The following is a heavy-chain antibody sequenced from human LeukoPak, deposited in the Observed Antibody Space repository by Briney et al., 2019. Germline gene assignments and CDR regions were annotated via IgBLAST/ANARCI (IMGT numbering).Heavy chain of an antibody. Sequence: SVKVSCKASGGTFSSYAISWVRQAPGQGLEWKGGIIPIFGTANYAQKFQGRVTMTTDTSTSTAYMELRSLRSDDTAVYYCARDGYGDYRTYGLDVWGQGTTVTVSS. CDR1: GGTFSSYA. CDR2: IIPIFGTA. J-gene: IGHJ6*02. D-gene: IGHD4-17*01. V-gene: IGHV1-69*05. CDR3: ARDGYGDYRTYGLDV.